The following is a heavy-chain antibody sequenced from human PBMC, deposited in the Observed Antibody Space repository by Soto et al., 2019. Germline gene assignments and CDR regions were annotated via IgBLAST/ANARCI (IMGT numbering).Heavy chain of an antibody. CDR2: INVGNGDT. CDR3: ARDQGMLIFGGLMTKVRYYYGMDV. D-gene: IGHD3-16*01. V-gene: IGHV1-3*01. J-gene: IGHJ6*02. CDR1: GYAFTRNP. Sequence: GASVKVSCKASGYAFTRNPIQWVRQAPGQSLEWVGWINVGNGDTRYSQKFQGRVTITRDTSASTVYMELSSLRSEDTAVYYCARDQGMLIFGGLMTKVRYYYGMDVWGQGTTVTVSS.